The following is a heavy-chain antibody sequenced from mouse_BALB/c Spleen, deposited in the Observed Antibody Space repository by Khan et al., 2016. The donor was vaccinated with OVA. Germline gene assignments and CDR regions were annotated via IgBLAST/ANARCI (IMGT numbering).Heavy chain of an antibody. CDR3: TRIYRSDFDY. CDR1: GYSFTGYF. J-gene: IGHJ2*01. D-gene: IGHD1-1*01. CDR2: INPHIGET. Sequence: VQLKESGPELVRPGASVKISCTASGYSFTGYFMNWVMQSHGKSLEWIGRINPHIGETFYNQRFKDKATLNVDESSSTAHMELRSLASEDSAVYYCTRIYRSDFDYCGQGTTLTVSP. V-gene: IGHV1-20*02.